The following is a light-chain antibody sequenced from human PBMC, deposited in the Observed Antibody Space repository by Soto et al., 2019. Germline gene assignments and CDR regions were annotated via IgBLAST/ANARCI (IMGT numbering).Light chain of an antibody. J-gene: IGKJ4*01. CDR1: QSINSN. V-gene: IGKV3-15*01. CDR3: QQYNNWPRAT. CDR2: RAS. Sequence: VMTQSPATLSVSPGERVTLSCRASQSINSNLAWYQQKPGQPPRLLRFRASIRATGFPARFSGSGSGTEFNITISSLQSEDSAVYYCQQYNNWPRATFGGGTKVEIK.